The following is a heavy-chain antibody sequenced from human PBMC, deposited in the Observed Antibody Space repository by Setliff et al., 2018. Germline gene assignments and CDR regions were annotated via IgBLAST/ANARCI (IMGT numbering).Heavy chain of an antibody. CDR2: INHTGST. CDR3: ASQPGVPQIDGFDI. D-gene: IGHD2-2*01. J-gene: IGHJ3*02. CDR1: GGSFSGYY. V-gene: IGHV4-34*01. Sequence: ETLSLTCAVYGGSFSGYYWSWIRQPPGKGLEWIGEINHTGSTNYSPSLMSRVTISVDTSKNQFSLKVNSVTAADTAVYYCASQPGVPQIDGFDIWGQGTMVTVSS.